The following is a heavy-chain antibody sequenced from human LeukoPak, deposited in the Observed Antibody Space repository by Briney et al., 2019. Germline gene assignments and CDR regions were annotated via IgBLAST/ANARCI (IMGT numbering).Heavy chain of an antibody. CDR3: AKEEVISGNHGVYFDY. CDR2: IRYDGNSN. Sequence: GGSLRRSCAASGFTFRSYGMHWVRQAPGKGLEWVAFIRYDGNSNYYADSVKGRFTISRDNSRSTLYLQMNSLRAEDTAVYYCAKEEVISGNHGVYFDYWGQGTLVTVSS. J-gene: IGHJ4*02. D-gene: IGHD3-22*01. CDR1: GFTFRSYG. V-gene: IGHV3-30*02.